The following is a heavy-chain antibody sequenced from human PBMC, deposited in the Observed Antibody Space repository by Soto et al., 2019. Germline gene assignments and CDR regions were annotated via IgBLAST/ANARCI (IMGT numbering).Heavy chain of an antibody. Sequence: GESLKISCKGSGYSFTSYWISWVRQMPGKGLEWMGRIDPSDSYTNYSPSFQGHVTISADKSISTAYLQWSSLKASDTAMYYCATAHLYSSSWYPVPYYYYYYGMDVWGQGXTVTVSS. V-gene: IGHV5-10-1*01. D-gene: IGHD6-13*01. CDR3: ATAHLYSSSWYPVPYYYYYYGMDV. J-gene: IGHJ6*02. CDR1: GYSFTSYW. CDR2: IDPSDSYT.